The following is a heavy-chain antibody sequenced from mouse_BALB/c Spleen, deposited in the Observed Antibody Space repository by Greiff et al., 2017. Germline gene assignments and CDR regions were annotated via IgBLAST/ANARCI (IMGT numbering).Heavy chain of an antibody. CDR2: IWAGGST. V-gene: IGHV2-9*02. D-gene: IGHD2-14*01. J-gene: IGHJ3*01. CDR3: ASHRYDEGAWFAY. CDR1: GFSLTSYG. Sequence: VQRVESGPGLVAPSQSLSITCTVSGFSLTSYGVHWVRQPPGKGLEWLGVIWAGGSTNYNSALMSRLSISKDNSKSQVFLKMNSLQTDDTAMYYCASHRYDEGAWFAYWGQGTLVTVSA.